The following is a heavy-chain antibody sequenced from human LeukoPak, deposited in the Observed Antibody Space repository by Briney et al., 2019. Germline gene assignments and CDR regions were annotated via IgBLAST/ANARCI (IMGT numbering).Heavy chain of an antibody. D-gene: IGHD3-3*01. CDR2: IYYSGST. CDR3: ARLPGFLPRRYYYMDV. Sequence: SETLSLTCTVSGGSISSSSYYWSWIRQPPGKGLEWIGYIYYSGSTNYNPSLKSRVTISVDTSKNQFSLKLSSVTAADTAVYYCARLPGFLPRRYYYMDVWGKGTTVTVSS. J-gene: IGHJ6*03. V-gene: IGHV4-61*01. CDR1: GGSISSSSYY.